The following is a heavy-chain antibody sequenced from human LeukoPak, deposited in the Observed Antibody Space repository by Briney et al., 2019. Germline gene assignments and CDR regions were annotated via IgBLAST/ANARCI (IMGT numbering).Heavy chain of an antibody. CDR3: ARSGGDAIRPFDY. V-gene: IGHV1-46*01. CDR2: INPSGSST. J-gene: IGHJ4*02. D-gene: IGHD2-21*02. CDR1: GYTFISYF. Sequence: ASVKVSCKASGYTFISYFIHWVRQAPGQGLEWMGIINPSGSSTRYAQKFQGRVTMTRDTSTSTVYMDMSSLRSEDTAVYYCARSGGDAIRPFDYWGQGTLVTVSS.